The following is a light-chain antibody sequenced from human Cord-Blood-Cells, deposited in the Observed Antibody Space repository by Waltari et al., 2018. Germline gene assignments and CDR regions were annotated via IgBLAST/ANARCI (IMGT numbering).Light chain of an antibody. Sequence: SYELTQPLSVSVALGQTARITCGGNNIGSTNVHGYQQKPGRALGLVMYRDSNRPSGSPERCSGSNSGNTATLTISRAQAGDEADYYCQVWDSSTAWVFGGGTKLTVL. CDR1: NIGSTN. J-gene: IGLJ3*02. CDR2: RDS. CDR3: QVWDSSTAWV. V-gene: IGLV3-9*01.